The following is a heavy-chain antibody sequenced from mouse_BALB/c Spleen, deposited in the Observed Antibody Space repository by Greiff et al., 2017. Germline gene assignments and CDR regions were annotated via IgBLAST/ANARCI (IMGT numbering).Heavy chain of an antibody. CDR1: GFSLSSYG. CDR2: IWGGGST. V-gene: IGHV2-9*02. J-gene: IGHJ4*01. D-gene: IGHD1-1*01. Sequence: VQLQQSGPGLVAPSQSRSITCTVSGFSLSSYGVHWVRQPPGKGLEWLGVIWGGGSTNYNAALMSRLSISKDNSKSQVFLQMNSLQTDDTAMYYCARDNNGKGAMDYWGQGTSVTVSS. CDR3: ARDNNGKGAMDY.